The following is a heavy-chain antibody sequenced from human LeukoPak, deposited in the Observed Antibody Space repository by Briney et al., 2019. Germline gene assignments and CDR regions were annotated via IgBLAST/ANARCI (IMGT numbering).Heavy chain of an antibody. Sequence: PSETLSLTCTVSGDSISSSSYYWSWIRQPPGEGPEWIGYIYYSGSSNYNPSLKSRVTISVDTSKNQFSLKLSSVTAADTAVYYCARVGYCSGGSCYSGSYYYYGMDVWGQGTTVTVSS. D-gene: IGHD2-15*01. CDR1: GDSISSSSYY. J-gene: IGHJ6*02. CDR2: IYYSGSS. V-gene: IGHV4-61*01. CDR3: ARVGYCSGGSCYSGSYYYYGMDV.